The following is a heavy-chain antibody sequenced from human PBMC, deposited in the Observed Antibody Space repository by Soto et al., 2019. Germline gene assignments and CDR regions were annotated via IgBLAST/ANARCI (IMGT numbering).Heavy chain of an antibody. CDR3: ARAGYSSSWRALKLNKYYYYGMDV. CDR1: GYTFTSYA. CDR2: ISAYNGNT. J-gene: IGHJ6*02. D-gene: IGHD6-13*01. Sequence: ASVKVSCKASGYTFTSYAMHWVRQAPGQRLEWMGWISAYNGNTNYAQKLQGRVTMTTDTSTSTAYMELRSLRSDDTAVYYCARAGYSSSWRALKLNKYYYYGMDVWGQGTTVTGSS. V-gene: IGHV1-18*01.